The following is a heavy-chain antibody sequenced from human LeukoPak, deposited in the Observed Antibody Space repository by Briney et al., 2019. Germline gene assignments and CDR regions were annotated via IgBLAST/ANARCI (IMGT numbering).Heavy chain of an antibody. CDR2: INPNSGGT. Sequence: GASVKVSCKASGYTFTGYYMHWVRQAPGQGLEWMGRINPNSGGTNYAQKFQGRVTMTRDTSISTAYMELSRLRSDDTAVYYCAREAYSSPGLLPPYYYYMDVWGKGTTVTVSS. D-gene: IGHD6-13*01. V-gene: IGHV1-2*06. CDR1: GYTFTGYY. CDR3: AREAYSSPGLLPPYYYYMDV. J-gene: IGHJ6*03.